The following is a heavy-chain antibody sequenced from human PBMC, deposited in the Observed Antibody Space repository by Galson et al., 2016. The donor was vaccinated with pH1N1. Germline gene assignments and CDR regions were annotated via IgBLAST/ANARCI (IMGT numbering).Heavy chain of an antibody. Sequence: SVKVSCKVSGYTLSELAIHWVRQTPGKGLEWMGGFDPEDDKPFYAQTFEGRVTMTQDTSTDTAYMQLSSLTSDDAAVYYCATEYRGSYYVPRYFGLWGLGTLVTVFS. V-gene: IGHV1-24*01. CDR3: ATEYRGSYYVPRYFGL. CDR1: GYTLSELA. J-gene: IGHJ2*01. CDR2: FDPEDDKP. D-gene: IGHD1-26*01.